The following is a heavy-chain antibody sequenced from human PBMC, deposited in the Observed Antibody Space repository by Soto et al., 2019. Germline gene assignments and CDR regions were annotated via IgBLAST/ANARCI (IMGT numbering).Heavy chain of an antibody. J-gene: IGHJ4*02. CDR1: GGTFSTST. CDR2: TIPIVDRA. D-gene: IGHD6-19*01. Sequence: QVQLVHSGAAVKKPGSSVKISCQASGGTFSTSTISWVRQAPGQGLEWMGRTIPIVDRAIYAQNFQGRVMMTADKSTNTVYMEMFSLRSDDTAVYYCARAVAGTSILDSWGQGTLVTVSS. CDR3: ARAVAGTSILDS. V-gene: IGHV1-69*08.